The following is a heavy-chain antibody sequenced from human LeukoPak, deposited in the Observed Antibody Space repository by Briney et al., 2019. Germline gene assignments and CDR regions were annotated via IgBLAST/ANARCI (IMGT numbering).Heavy chain of an antibody. V-gene: IGHV3-30*18. CDR2: ISYDGSNK. CDR3: AKSYSDTVTPFGY. Sequence: GGSLRLSCAASGFTFSSYGMHWGRQAPGKGLEWVAVISYDGSNKYYADSVKGRFTISRDNSKNTLYLQMNSLRAEDTAVYYCAKSYSDTVTPFGYWGQGTLVTVSS. J-gene: IGHJ4*02. D-gene: IGHD4-17*01. CDR1: GFTFSSYG.